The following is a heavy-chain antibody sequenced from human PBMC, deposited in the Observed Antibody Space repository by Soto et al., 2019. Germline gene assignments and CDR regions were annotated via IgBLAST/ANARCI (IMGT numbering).Heavy chain of an antibody. CDR1: GYTFTSYG. Sequence: ASVKVSCKASGYTFTSYGISWVRQAPGQGLEWMGWISAYNGNTNYAQKLQGRVTMTTDTSTSTAYMELRSLRSDDTAVYYCARALGYNHQYYYGMDVWGQGTTVTVSS. CDR2: ISAYNGNT. J-gene: IGHJ6*02. D-gene: IGHD5-12*01. V-gene: IGHV1-18*04. CDR3: ARALGYNHQYYYGMDV.